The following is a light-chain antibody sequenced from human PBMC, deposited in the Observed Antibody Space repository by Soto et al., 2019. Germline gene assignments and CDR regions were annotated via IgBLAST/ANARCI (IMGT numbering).Light chain of an antibody. CDR2: DDN. V-gene: IGLV1-51*01. J-gene: IGLJ1*01. CDR3: QSYDSGLSGTLYV. CDR1: SSNIGGNS. Sequence: QSVMTQPPSVSAAPGQKVTISCSGSSSNIGGNSVSWYQQLPGTAPKLLIYDDNKRPSGIPDRFSGSKSGTSATLGITGFRTGDEADYYCQSYDSGLSGTLYVFGTGTKLTVL.